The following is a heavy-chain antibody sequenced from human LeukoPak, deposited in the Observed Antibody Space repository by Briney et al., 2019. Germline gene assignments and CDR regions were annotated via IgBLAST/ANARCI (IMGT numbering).Heavy chain of an antibody. CDR2: INPNSGGT. J-gene: IGHJ6*02. V-gene: IGHV1-2*06. CDR3: ARVYGETNYYYYGMDV. D-gene: IGHD4-17*01. CDR1: GYTFTGYY. Sequence: ASVKVSCKASGYTFTGYYMHWVRQAPGQGLEWMGRINPNSGGTNYAQKFQGRVTITRDTSASTAYMELSSLRSEDTAVYYCARVYGETNYYYYGMDVWGQGTTVTVSS.